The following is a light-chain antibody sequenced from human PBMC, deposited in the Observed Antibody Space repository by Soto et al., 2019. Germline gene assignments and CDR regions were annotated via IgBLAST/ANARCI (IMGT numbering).Light chain of an antibody. CDR3: QTWGTGPVV. CDR2: LNSDGSH. V-gene: IGLV4-69*01. J-gene: IGLJ2*01. CDR1: SGHSSYA. Sequence: QSVLTQSPSASASLGASVKLTCTLSSGHSSYAIAWHQQQPEKGPRYLMKLNSDGSHSKGDGIPDRFSGSSSGAERYRTISSLQSEDEADYYCQTWGTGPVVFGGGTKVTVL.